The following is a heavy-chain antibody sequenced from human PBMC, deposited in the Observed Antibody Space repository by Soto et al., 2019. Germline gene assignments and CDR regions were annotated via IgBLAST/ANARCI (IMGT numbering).Heavy chain of an antibody. V-gene: IGHV3-23*01. D-gene: IGHD2-15*01. CDR3: APHVSCIGCSCQYDAFAI. J-gene: IGHJ3*02. CDR1: GFTVSSHA. CDR2: VTADGGT. Sequence: EVQVLESGGGLVQPGGSLRLSCEGSGFTVSSHAMTWIRQAPGKGPEWVSTVTADGGTYYADSVKGRFAMSRDTSENTLYLQMNSLASEDTAAYYSAPHVSCIGCSCQYDAFAIRGQGTMVTVSS.